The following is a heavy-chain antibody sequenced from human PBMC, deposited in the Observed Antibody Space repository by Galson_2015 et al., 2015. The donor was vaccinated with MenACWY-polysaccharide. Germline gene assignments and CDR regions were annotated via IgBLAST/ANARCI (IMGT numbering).Heavy chain of an antibody. D-gene: IGHD1-26*01. J-gene: IGHJ4*02. CDR1: GYSISSGYY. CDR2: IYHSGST. V-gene: IGHV4-38-2*02. Sequence: LSLTCSVSGYSISSGYYWGWIRQPPGKGLEWIGSIYHSGSTYYNPSLKSRVTISVDTSKNQFSLKLSSVTAADTAVYYCARVEKYSGSFYILYWGQGTLVTVSS. CDR3: ARVEKYSGSFYILY.